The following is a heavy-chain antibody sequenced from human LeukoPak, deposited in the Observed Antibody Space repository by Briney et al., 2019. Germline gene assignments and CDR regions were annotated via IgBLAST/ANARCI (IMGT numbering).Heavy chain of an antibody. Sequence: SETLSLTCAVYDGSFSGYYWSWIRQPPGKGLEWIGEINHSGSTNYNPSLKSRATISVDTSKNQFSLKLSSVTAADTAVYYCARDSGYSSGWYGMSGSYYYGMDVWGQGTTVTVSS. CDR2: INHSGST. V-gene: IGHV4-34*01. D-gene: IGHD6-19*01. CDR1: DGSFSGYY. CDR3: ARDSGYSSGWYGMSGSYYYGMDV. J-gene: IGHJ6*02.